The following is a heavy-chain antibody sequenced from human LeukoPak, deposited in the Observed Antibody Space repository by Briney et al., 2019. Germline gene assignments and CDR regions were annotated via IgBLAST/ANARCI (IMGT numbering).Heavy chain of an antibody. J-gene: IGHJ4*02. V-gene: IGHV4-59*01. D-gene: IGHD1-26*01. Sequence: SETLSLTCTVSVGSISTYYWSWIRQPPGKGLEWIGHIYYSGSTNYNPSLKSRVTISVDTSKNQFSLKLNSVTAADTAVYYCARVEWELLGFDYWGQGTLVTVSS. CDR3: ARVEWELLGFDY. CDR2: IYYSGST. CDR1: VGSISTYY.